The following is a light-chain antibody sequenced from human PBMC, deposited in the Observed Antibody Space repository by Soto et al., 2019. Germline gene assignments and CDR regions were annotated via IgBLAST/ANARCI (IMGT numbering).Light chain of an antibody. V-gene: IGKV2-30*01. Sequence: EVVMTQSPLSLPVTLGQPASISCRSSQSLVNSDGNTYLNGFHQRPGQSPRRLIYKVSNRDSGVXDXXSGSGSGTDFTLRISRVEAEDVGVYYCMQGSHWPRTFGQGARVEIK. CDR2: KVS. CDR3: MQGSHWPRT. J-gene: IGKJ1*01. CDR1: QSLVNSDGNTY.